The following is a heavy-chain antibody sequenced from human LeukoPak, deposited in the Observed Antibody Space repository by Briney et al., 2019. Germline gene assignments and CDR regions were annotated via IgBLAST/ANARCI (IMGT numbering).Heavy chain of an antibody. D-gene: IGHD3-10*01. CDR1: GFTFSSNY. CDR2: IYSDGTT. V-gene: IGHV3-53*01. J-gene: IGHJ6*03. CDR3: AVYYYGPGSQKRYYYYMDV. Sequence: PGGSLRLSCAASGFTFSSNYMSWVRQAPGKGLECVSVIYSDGTTYYADSVKGRFTISRDKSKNTLYLQMNILRAEDTAVYYCAVYYYGPGSQKRYYYYMDVWGKGTTVTVSS.